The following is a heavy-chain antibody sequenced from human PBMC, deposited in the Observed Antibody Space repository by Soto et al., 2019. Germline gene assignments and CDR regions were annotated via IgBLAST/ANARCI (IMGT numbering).Heavy chain of an antibody. Sequence: GGSLRLSCAASGFTFRTSWMNWVRQAPGKGLEWVGHVKNGGTTDYAGPVKGRFTISRDDSKNTVYLQMSSLKTEDTAVYYCAADTPGFGQGEFEYWGQGALVTVS. CDR3: AADTPGFGQGEFEY. CDR1: GFTFRTSW. D-gene: IGHD2-15*01. V-gene: IGHV3-15*01. CDR2: VKNGGTT. J-gene: IGHJ4*02.